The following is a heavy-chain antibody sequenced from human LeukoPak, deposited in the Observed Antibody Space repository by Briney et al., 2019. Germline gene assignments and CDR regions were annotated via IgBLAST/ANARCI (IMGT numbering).Heavy chain of an antibody. CDR1: GFTFSSYA. CDR3: AKVPVRLHDYYDSSPLKSY. Sequence: GGSLRLSCAASGFTFSSYAMSWVRQAPGKGLEWVSAISGSGGSTYYADSVKGRFTISRDNSKNTLYLQMNSLRAEGTAVYYCAKVPVRLHDYYDSSPLKSYWGQGTLVTVSS. CDR2: ISGSGGST. J-gene: IGHJ4*02. V-gene: IGHV3-23*01. D-gene: IGHD3-22*01.